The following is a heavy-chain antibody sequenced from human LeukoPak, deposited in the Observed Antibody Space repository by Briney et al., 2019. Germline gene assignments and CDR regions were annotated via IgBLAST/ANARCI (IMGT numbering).Heavy chain of an antibody. J-gene: IGHJ4*02. Sequence: GGSLRLSCAASGFTFSSYSMNWVRQAPGKGLEWVSSISSSSSYIYYADSVRGRFTISRDNAKNSLYLQMNSLTAEDTAVYYCASHTLIDRSFDCWGQGTLVTVSS. D-gene: IGHD2/OR15-2a*01. CDR3: ASHTLIDRSFDC. V-gene: IGHV3-21*01. CDR1: GFTFSSYS. CDR2: ISSSSSYI.